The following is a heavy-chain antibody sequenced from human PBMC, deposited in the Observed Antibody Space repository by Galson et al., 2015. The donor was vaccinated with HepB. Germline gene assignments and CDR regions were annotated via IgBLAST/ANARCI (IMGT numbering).Heavy chain of an antibody. CDR1: GYSFTSYW. V-gene: IGHV5-51*01. Sequence: QSGAEVKKPGESLKISCKGSGYSFTSYWIGWVRQMPGKGLEWRGIIYPGDSDTRYSPSFQGQVTISADKSFSTAYLQWSSLRASDTAMYFCARRWTRDYYGDYWGQETLVTVSS. CDR3: ARRWTRDYYGDY. D-gene: IGHD3-10*01. CDR2: IYPGDSDT. J-gene: IGHJ4*02.